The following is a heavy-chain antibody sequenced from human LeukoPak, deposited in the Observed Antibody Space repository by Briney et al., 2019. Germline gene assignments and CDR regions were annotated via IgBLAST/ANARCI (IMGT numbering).Heavy chain of an antibody. D-gene: IGHD3-10*01. CDR1: GDSVSSNIDA. Sequence: SQTLTLTCAISGDSVSSNIDAWNWIRQSPSGGLEWLGRTYYRSKWYNDYALSVKSRIIIIPDTSKNQFSLQLNSVTPEDTAVYYCVRGTGTFDYWGQGTLVTVSS. CDR2: TYYRSKWYN. V-gene: IGHV6-1*01. CDR3: VRGTGTFDY. J-gene: IGHJ4*02.